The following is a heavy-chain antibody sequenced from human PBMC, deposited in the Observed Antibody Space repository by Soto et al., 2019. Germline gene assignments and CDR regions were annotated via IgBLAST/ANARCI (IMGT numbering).Heavy chain of an antibody. CDR3: ARDRSSGSYLPYFDY. J-gene: IGHJ4*02. CDR2: IYYSGST. CDR1: GGSVSSGSYY. D-gene: IGHD3-10*01. Sequence: QVQLQESGPGLVKPSETLSLTCTVSGGSVSSGSYYWSWIRQPPGKGLEWIGYIYYSGSTNYNPSLKSRVTISVDTSKNQCSLKLSSVTAADTAVYYCARDRSSGSYLPYFDYWGQGTLVTVSS. V-gene: IGHV4-61*01.